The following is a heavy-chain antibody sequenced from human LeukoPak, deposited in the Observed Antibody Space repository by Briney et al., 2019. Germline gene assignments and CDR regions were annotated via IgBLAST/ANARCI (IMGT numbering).Heavy chain of an antibody. CDR2: INPNSGGT. CDR1: GYTFTGYY. D-gene: IGHD6-13*01. J-gene: IGHJ4*02. CDR3: AREAIAAGVNIHPFDY. V-gene: IGHV1-2*02. Sequence: ASVKDSCKASGYTFTGYYMHWVRQAPGQGLEWMGWINPNSGGTNYAQQFQGRVTMTRDTSISTAYMELSRLRSDDTAVYYCAREAIAAGVNIHPFDYWGQGTLVTVSS.